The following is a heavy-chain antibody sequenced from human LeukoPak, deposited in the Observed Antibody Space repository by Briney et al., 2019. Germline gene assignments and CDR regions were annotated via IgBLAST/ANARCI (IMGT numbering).Heavy chain of an antibody. Sequence: EASVKVSCKASGYTFTSYGISWVRQAPGQGLEWMGWISAYNGNTNYAQKLQGRVTMTTDTSTSTAYMELRSLRSDDTAVYYCARLLLWFGELYPNYFDYWGQGTLVTVSS. V-gene: IGHV1-18*01. D-gene: IGHD3-10*01. CDR2: ISAYNGNT. CDR1: GYTFTSYG. CDR3: ARLLLWFGELYPNYFDY. J-gene: IGHJ4*02.